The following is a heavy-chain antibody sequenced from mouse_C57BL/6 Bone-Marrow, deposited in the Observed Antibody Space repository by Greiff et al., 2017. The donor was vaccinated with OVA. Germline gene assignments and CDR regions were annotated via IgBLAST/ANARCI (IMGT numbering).Heavy chain of an antibody. CDR1: GYAFSSYW. CDR3: AGGRVLTGTSWFDY. J-gene: IGHJ3*01. Sequence: VQVVESGAELVKPGASVKLSCKASGYAFSSYWMHWVKQRPGQGLEWIGQIYPGDGGTKYNGKFKGKATLTADKSSSTAYMQLSSLTSEDSAVDYCAGGRVLTGTSWFDYWGQGTLVTVSA. CDR2: IYPGDGGT. D-gene: IGHD4-1*01. V-gene: IGHV1-80*01.